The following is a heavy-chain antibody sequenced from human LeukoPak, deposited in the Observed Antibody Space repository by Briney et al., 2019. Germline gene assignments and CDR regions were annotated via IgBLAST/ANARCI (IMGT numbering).Heavy chain of an antibody. D-gene: IGHD3-10*01. CDR1: GGSISSYY. CDR3: ARGPKGSGSYYKWFAG. CDR2: IYTSGST. Sequence: SETLSLTCTVSGGSISSYYWSWIRQPARKGLEWIGRIYTSGSTNYNPSLKSRVTMSVDTSENQFSLRLSSVTAADTAVYYCARGPKGSGSYYKWFAGWGQGTLVTVSS. J-gene: IGHJ5*02. V-gene: IGHV4-4*07.